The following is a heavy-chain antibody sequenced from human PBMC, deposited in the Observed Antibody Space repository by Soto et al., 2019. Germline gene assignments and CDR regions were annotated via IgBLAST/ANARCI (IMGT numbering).Heavy chain of an antibody. V-gene: IGHV3-21*01. J-gene: IGHJ4*02. CDR2: ISSTTNYI. CDR3: ARESEDLTSNFDY. Sequence: GGSLRLSCAASGFTFTGYSMNWVRQAPGKGLEWVSSISSTTNYIYYADSMKGRFTVSRDNAKNSVYLEMNSLSAEDTALYYCARESEDLTSNFDYWGQGTLVTVSS. CDR1: GFTFTGYS.